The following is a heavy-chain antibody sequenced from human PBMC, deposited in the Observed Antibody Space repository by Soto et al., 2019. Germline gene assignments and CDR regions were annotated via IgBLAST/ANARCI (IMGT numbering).Heavy chain of an antibody. D-gene: IGHD3-9*01. CDR2: TYYRSKWYN. V-gene: IGHV6-1*01. CDR1: GDSVSSNSAA. J-gene: IGHJ6*02. CDR3: ARGRVYEIWAGPYYYYGIDV. Sequence: SQTLSLTCAISGDSVSSNSAAWNWIRQSPSRGLEWLGRTYYRSKWYNDYAVSVKSRITINPDTSKNQFSLQLNSVTPEDTAVYYCARGRVYEIWAGPYYYYGIDVWGQGTTVT.